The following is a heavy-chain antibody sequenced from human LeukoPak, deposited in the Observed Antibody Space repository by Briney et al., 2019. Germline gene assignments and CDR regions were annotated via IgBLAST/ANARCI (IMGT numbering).Heavy chain of an antibody. CDR3: ARKIAYCGGDCHDAFDI. CDR1: GGTFSSYA. Sequence: ASVKVSCKASGGTFSSYAISWVRQAPGQGLEWMGRIIPILGIANYAQKFQGRVTITADKSTSTAYMELSSLRSEDTAVYYCARKIAYCGGDCHDAFDIWGQGTMVTVSS. V-gene: IGHV1-69*04. CDR2: IIPILGIA. D-gene: IGHD2-21*02. J-gene: IGHJ3*02.